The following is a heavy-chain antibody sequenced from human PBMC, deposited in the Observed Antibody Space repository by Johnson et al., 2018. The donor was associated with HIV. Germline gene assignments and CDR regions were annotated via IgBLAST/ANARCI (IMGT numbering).Heavy chain of an antibody. CDR3: VRDVGPLDI. CDR1: GFTFSSYY. V-gene: IGHV3-7*05. J-gene: IGHJ3*02. Sequence: VQLVESGGGLVQPGGSLRLSCAASGFTFSSYYMSWVRQAPGKGLEWVANIKQDGSDKYYVDSVKGRFTISRDNARNSLYLQMNSLRVEDTAVYYCVRDVGPLDIWGQGTLVTVS. CDR2: IKQDGSDK.